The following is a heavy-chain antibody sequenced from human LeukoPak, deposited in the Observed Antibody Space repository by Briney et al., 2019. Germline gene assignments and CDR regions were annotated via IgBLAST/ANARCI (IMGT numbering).Heavy chain of an antibody. Sequence: ASVKVSCKASGYTFTGYYMHWVRQAPGQGLEWMGGIIPIFGTANYAQKFQGRVTITADKSTSTAYMELSSLRSEDTAVYYCARDRYDFWSGPIDAFDIWGQGTMVTVSS. V-gene: IGHV1-69*06. D-gene: IGHD3-3*01. CDR2: IIPIFGTA. J-gene: IGHJ3*02. CDR3: ARDRYDFWSGPIDAFDI. CDR1: GYTFTGYY.